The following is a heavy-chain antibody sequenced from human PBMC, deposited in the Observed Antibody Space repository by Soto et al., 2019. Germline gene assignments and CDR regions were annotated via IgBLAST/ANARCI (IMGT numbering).Heavy chain of an antibody. CDR1: GYSVSSGYY. CDR3: ARARGLVNGIWGYYYGMDV. Sequence: SETLSLTCAVSGYSVSSGYYWGWIRQPPGKGLEWIGSIYHSGSTYYNPSLKSRVTISVDTSKNQFSLKLSSVTAADTAVYYCARARGLVNGIWGYYYGMDVWGQGTTVTVSS. CDR2: IYHSGST. V-gene: IGHV4-38-2*01. D-gene: IGHD1-20*01. J-gene: IGHJ6*02.